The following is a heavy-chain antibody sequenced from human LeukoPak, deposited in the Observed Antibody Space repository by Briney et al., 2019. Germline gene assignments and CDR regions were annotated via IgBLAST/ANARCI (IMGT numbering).Heavy chain of an antibody. CDR2: IYHSGTT. V-gene: IGHV4-38-2*01. J-gene: IGHJ4*02. CDR1: GYSISIGYY. CDR3: ARVLGGSSPFDY. D-gene: IGHD1-26*01. Sequence: SETLSLTCAVSGYSISIGYYWGWIRQPPGKGLEWIGSIYHSGTTHYTPSLKSRVTISVDTSKNQFSLKLSSVTAADTAIYYCARVLGGSSPFDYWGQGTLVTVSS.